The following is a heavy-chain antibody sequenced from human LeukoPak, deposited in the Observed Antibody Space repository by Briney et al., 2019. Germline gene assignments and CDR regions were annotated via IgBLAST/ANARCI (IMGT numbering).Heavy chain of an antibody. V-gene: IGHV3-11*06. Sequence: GGSLRLSCAASGFTFSDYYMSWIRQAPGKGLEWVSYTSSSSSYTNYADSVKGRFTISRDNAKNSLYLQMNSLRAEDTAVYYCARDRYSGSHRYFDYWGQGTLVTVSS. CDR1: GFTFSDYY. CDR2: TSSSSSYT. D-gene: IGHD1-26*01. CDR3: ARDRYSGSHRYFDY. J-gene: IGHJ4*02.